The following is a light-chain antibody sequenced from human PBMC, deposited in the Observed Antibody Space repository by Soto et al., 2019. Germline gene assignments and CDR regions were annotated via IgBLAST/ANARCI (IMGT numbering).Light chain of an antibody. CDR3: LQHNSYPQT. CDR1: QGIRDA. Sequence: DIQMTQSPSSLSASVGDRVTITCRASQGIRDALGWYQQKPGKAPKRLIYAASSFQSGVPSRFSGSGSGTVFALTVSSLQPEDFATYYCLQHNSYPQTFGQGTKEEI. V-gene: IGKV1-17*01. CDR2: AAS. J-gene: IGKJ1*01.